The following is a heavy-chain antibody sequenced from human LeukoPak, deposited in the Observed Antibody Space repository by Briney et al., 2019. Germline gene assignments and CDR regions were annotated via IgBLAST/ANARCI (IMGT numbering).Heavy chain of an antibody. D-gene: IGHD2-21*02. CDR1: GFTFSSYS. J-gene: IGHJ4*01. CDR2: ISSSSSYI. V-gene: IGHV3-21*01. Sequence: PGGSLRLSCAASGFTFSSYSMNWVRQAPGKGLEWVSSISSSSSYIYYADSVKGRFTISRDDAKNSLYLQMNSLRAEDTAVYYCASSVLLTAPFDYWGQGALVTVSS. CDR3: ASSVLLTAPFDY.